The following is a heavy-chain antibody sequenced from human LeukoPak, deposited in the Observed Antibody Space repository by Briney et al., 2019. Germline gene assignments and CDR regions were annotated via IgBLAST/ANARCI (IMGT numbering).Heavy chain of an antibody. CDR1: GGAFSTYS. Sequence: ASVKVSCKASGGAFSTYSINWVRQAPGQGLEWLGGIIPKFGTTNYAQKFQDRVTITADESTSTAYMELSSLRSENTAIYYCARPIGYFDYWAGYPPFDYWGQGTLVTISS. D-gene: IGHD3-3*01. J-gene: IGHJ4*02. CDR3: ARPIGYFDYWAGYPPFDY. CDR2: IIPKFGTT. V-gene: IGHV1-69*13.